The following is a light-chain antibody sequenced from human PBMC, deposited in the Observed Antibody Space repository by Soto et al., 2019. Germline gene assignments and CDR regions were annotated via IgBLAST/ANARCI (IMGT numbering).Light chain of an antibody. CDR2: WAS. J-gene: IGKJ1*01. CDR3: QQYNNAPPT. Sequence: DIVMTQSPDSLAVSLGERATINCKSSQSILYSSNNKNYLAWYQQKPGQPPKLLIYWASTRESGVPARFTGSVSGTDFTLTISSLQAEDVAVYYCQQYNNAPPTFAQGTKVEI. V-gene: IGKV4-1*01. CDR1: QSILYSSNNKNY.